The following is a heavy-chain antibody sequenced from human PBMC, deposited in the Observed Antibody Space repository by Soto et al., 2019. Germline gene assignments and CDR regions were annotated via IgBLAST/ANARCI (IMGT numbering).Heavy chain of an antibody. V-gene: IGHV4-34*01. CDR1: SGSFSGYY. CDR3: ARGPKVSGSSQTRPDF. Sequence: QVQLHQWGAGLLKPSETLSLACSIYSGSFSGYYWSWIRQPPGKGLEWIGEISQSGNTNYSPSLTCRMSISIDTSKKQFSLNLASFSAADTAVYYCARGPKVSGSSQTRPDFCGQGTLVTVSS. J-gene: IGHJ4*02. D-gene: IGHD6-25*01. CDR2: ISQSGNT.